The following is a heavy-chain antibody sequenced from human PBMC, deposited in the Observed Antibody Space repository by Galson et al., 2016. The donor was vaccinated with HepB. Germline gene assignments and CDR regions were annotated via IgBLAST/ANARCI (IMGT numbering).Heavy chain of an antibody. J-gene: IGHJ6*02. D-gene: IGHD3-3*01. V-gene: IGHV1-69*06. CDR3: ARGEVTWSGYYIRGMDV. CDR1: GGTFGSYG. Sequence: SVKVSCKASGGTFGSYGISWVRQAPGQGLEWMGGIIPMFGTTNYAQKFQHRVKITADKFTSTVYMELGSLRSEDTAVYYCARGEVTWSGYYIRGMDVWGQGTTVTVSS. CDR2: IIPMFGTT.